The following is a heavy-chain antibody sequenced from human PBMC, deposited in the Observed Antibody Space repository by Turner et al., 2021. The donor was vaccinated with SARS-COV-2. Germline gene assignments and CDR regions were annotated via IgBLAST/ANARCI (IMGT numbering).Heavy chain of an antibody. Sequence: QLQLQESGPGLVKPSETLSLTGTVSGGSISSSSYYWGWIRQPPGKGLEWIGNIYYSGSAYYNPSLKSRVTISVDPSKNQFSLKLTSVTAADTAVYYCARLMDTAMDYYGTDVWGQGTTVTVSS. J-gene: IGHJ6*02. V-gene: IGHV4-39*01. CDR3: ARLMDTAMDYYGTDV. D-gene: IGHD5-18*01. CDR2: IYYSGSA. CDR1: GGSISSSSYY.